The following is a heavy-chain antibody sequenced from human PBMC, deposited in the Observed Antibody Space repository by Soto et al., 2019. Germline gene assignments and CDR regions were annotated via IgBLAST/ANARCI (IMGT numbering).Heavy chain of an antibody. CDR3: ARMETYDSSGTGGYYFDY. CDR2: IIPIFGTA. D-gene: IGHD3-22*01. V-gene: IGHV1-69*13. CDR1: GGPFSSYA. Sequence: SVKVSFKSSGGPFSSYAVGLVRRAPGQGLEWMGGIIPIFGTANYARKFQGRVTITADESTSTAYMELSSLRSEDTAVYYCARMETYDSSGTGGYYFDYWGQGTMVTVSS. J-gene: IGHJ4*02.